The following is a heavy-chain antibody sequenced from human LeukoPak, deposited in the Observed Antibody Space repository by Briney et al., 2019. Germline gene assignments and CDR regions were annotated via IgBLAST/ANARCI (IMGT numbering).Heavy chain of an antibody. CDR2: ISWNSGSI. V-gene: IGHV3-9*01. CDR1: GFTFDDYA. D-gene: IGHD3-10*01. J-gene: IGHJ5*02. CDR3: AKGSITMVRGVLNWLDP. Sequence: PGGSLRLSCAASGFTFDDYAMHWVRQAPGKGLEWVSGISWNSGSIGYADSVKGRFTISRDNAKNSLYLQMNSLRAEDTALYYCAKGSITMVRGVLNWLDPWGQGTLVTVSS.